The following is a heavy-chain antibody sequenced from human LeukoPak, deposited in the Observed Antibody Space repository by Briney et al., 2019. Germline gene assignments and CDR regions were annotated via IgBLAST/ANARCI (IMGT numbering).Heavy chain of an antibody. CDR3: AKSNLKFYFDS. J-gene: IGHJ4*02. Sequence: GGSLRLSCAASGFTFSSYAMNWGRQAPGKGLEWVSLISGSGGSAYYADSVKGRFTASRDNSKNTLYLQMNSLRAEDTAVYYCAKSNLKFYFDSWGQGTLVTVSS. CDR1: GFTFSSYA. V-gene: IGHV3-23*01. CDR2: ISGSGGSA.